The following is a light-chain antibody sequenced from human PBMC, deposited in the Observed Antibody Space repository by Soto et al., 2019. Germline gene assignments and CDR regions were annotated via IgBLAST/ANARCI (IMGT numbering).Light chain of an antibody. CDR2: DAF. Sequence: DLQMTQSPSTLSASVGDRVTITCRASQSINNWLAWYQQKPGKAPKLLIYDAFSLESGVPLRFSGSGFGTEFTLTISSLQPDDSATYYCQQYKRYSLTFGGGTKVEIK. CDR3: QQYKRYSLT. J-gene: IGKJ4*01. V-gene: IGKV1-5*01. CDR1: QSINNW.